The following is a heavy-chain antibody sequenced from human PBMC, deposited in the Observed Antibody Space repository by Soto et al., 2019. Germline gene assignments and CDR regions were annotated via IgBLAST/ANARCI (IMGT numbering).Heavy chain of an antibody. CDR3: AREGEGHCISSSCLNWFDP. J-gene: IGHJ5*02. CDR2: INAGNGNT. V-gene: IGHV1-3*01. Sequence: ASVKVSCKASGYTFTSYAIHWVRQAPGQRLEWMGWINAGNGNTKYSQKFQGRVTITRDTSASTAYMELNSLRDEDTAVYYCAREGEGHCISSSCLNWFDPWGQGTMVTVSS. CDR1: GYTFTSYA. D-gene: IGHD2-2*01.